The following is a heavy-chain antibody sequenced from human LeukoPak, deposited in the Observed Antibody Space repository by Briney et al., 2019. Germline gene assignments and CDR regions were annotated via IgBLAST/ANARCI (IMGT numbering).Heavy chain of an antibody. D-gene: IGHD3-16*02. V-gene: IGHV4-34*01. Sequence: SETLSLTCAVYGGSFSGYYWSWIRQPPGKGLEWIGEINHSGSTNYNPSLKSRVTISVDTSKNQFSLKLSSVTAADTAVYYCASGPYDYVWGSYRDPLDYWGQGTLVTVSS. CDR3: ASGPYDYVWGSYRDPLDY. CDR2: INHSGST. CDR1: GGSFSGYY. J-gene: IGHJ4*02.